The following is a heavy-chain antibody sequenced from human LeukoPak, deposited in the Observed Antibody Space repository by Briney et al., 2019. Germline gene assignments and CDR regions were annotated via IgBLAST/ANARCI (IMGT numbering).Heavy chain of an antibody. CDR3: AKVTVGYYDSSGGDY. CDR1: GFTFSSYA. CDR2: ISGSGGST. Sequence: GGSLRLSCASSGFTFSSYAMSWVRQAPGKGLEWVSAISGSGGSTYYAASVKGRFTISRDNSKNTLYRQMNSLRAEDTAVYFCAKVTVGYYDSSGGDYWGQGTLVTVSS. V-gene: IGHV3-23*01. D-gene: IGHD3-22*01. J-gene: IGHJ4*02.